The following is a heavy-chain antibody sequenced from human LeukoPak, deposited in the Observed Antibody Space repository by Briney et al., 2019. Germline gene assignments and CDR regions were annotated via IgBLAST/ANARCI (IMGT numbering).Heavy chain of an antibody. Sequence: GGSLGLSCAASGFTFSNYWMHWVRQAPGKGLVWVSRINSDGRNTNYADSVKGRFTISRDNAKNTLYLQMNSLRAEDTAVYYCARSDVVKTFDIWGQGTMVTVSS. CDR1: GFTFSNYW. D-gene: IGHD2-21*01. J-gene: IGHJ3*02. CDR2: INSDGRNT. CDR3: ARSDVVKTFDI. V-gene: IGHV3-74*01.